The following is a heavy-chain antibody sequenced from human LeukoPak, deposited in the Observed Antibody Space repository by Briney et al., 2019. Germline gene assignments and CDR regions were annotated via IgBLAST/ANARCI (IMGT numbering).Heavy chain of an antibody. D-gene: IGHD3-10*01. CDR2: IHYSGST. CDR1: GGSISSYY. CDR3: VRDRELTY. J-gene: IGHJ4*02. Sequence: SETLSLTCTVSGGSISSYYWSWIRQPPGKGLEWIGYIHYSGSTNYNPSLKSRVTISVDTSKNQFSLKLSSVTAADTAVYFCVRDRELTYWGQGTLVTVSS. V-gene: IGHV4-59*01.